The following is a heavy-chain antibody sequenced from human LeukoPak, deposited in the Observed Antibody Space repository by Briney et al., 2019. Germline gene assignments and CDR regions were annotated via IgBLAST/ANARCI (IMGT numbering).Heavy chain of an antibody. CDR3: ARAPTYYYGSGSFNWFDP. CDR2: INPNSGGT. CDR1: GYTFTGYY. J-gene: IGHJ5*02. D-gene: IGHD3-10*01. Sequence: ASVKVSCKASGYTFTGYYMHWVRQAPGQGLEWMGWINPNSGGTNYAQKFQGRVTMTRDTSISTAYMELSRLRSDDTAVYYCARAPTYYYGSGSFNWFDPWGQGTLVTVSS. V-gene: IGHV1-2*02.